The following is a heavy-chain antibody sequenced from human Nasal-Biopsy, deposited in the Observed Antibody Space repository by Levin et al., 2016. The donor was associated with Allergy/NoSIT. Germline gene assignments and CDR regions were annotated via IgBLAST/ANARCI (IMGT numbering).Heavy chain of an antibody. CDR2: ISASGAAT. Sequence: GESLKISCAASGDTFSIYAMSWVRQAPGKGLEWVSTISASGAATFYADSVKGRFTISRDNSKNTLYLQMNNLRPEDTALYYCAKELETRARGYGMDVWGQGTTVTVSS. J-gene: IGHJ6*02. V-gene: IGHV3-23*01. CDR3: AKELETRARGYGMDV. CDR1: GDTFSIYA. D-gene: IGHD1-1*01.